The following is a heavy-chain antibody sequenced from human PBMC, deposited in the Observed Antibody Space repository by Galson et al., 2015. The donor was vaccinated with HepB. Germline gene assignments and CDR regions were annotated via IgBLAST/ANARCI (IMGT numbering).Heavy chain of an antibody. CDR1: GNDFTLHW. Sequence: QSGAEVKESGESLKISCKGSGNDFTLHWIAWVRQMPGEGLEWMGIIYPRSSDTKYSPSFQGQVTISVDTSINTAYLQWRSLKASDTAMYYCATHRAAAGTRWYFDYWGQGTLVTVSS. CDR2: IYPRSSDT. J-gene: IGHJ4*02. V-gene: IGHV5-51*01. CDR3: ATHRAAAGTRWYFDY. D-gene: IGHD6-13*01.